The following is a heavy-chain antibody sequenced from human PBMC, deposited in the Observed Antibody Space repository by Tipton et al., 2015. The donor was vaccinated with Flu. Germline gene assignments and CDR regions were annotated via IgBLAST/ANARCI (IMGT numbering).Heavy chain of an antibody. CDR3: AKVSIAVPASDD. V-gene: IGHV3-23*01. CDR1: GFSFSNYA. CDR2: ISGSTGGT. Sequence: SLRLSCATSGFSFSNYAMSWVRQAPGKGLEWVSTISGSTGGTYYADSVKGRFTISRDNSKNTLYLQMNDLSAEDTAVYYCAKVSIAVPASDDWGPGTLVTVSS. D-gene: IGHD6-19*01. J-gene: IGHJ4*01.